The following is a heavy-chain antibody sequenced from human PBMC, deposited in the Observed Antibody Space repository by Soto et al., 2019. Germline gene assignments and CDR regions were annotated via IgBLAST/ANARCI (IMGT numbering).Heavy chain of an antibody. CDR2: ITAYDGKI. D-gene: IGHD4-17*01. J-gene: IGHJ4*02. CDR1: GYTFTTFG. V-gene: IGHV1-18*01. CDR3: ARGLTYGYFDF. Sequence: QIQLVQSGPEVKKTGASVKVSCKASGYTFTTFGIHWVRQAPGQGLEWMGCITAYDGKIKYAQNFQGRVTMTIDTPTSTGYLELRGLRSDDTAVYFCARGLTYGYFDFWGQGTLVDVSS.